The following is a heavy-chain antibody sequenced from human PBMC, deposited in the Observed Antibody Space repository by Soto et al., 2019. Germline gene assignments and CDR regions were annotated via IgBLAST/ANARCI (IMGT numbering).Heavy chain of an antibody. Sequence: QVHLQESGPGLVKPSETLSLTCTVSGGSINNHYWGWIRQPPGKGLECIGYIYYTGSTNNNPSLKSRVTMSVDTSKNQFSLNLTSLTAADTAIYYCARANWYSEYWGQGTLITVSS. CDR1: GGSINNHY. D-gene: IGHD7-27*01. CDR3: ARANWYSEY. V-gene: IGHV4-59*11. CDR2: IYYTGST. J-gene: IGHJ4*02.